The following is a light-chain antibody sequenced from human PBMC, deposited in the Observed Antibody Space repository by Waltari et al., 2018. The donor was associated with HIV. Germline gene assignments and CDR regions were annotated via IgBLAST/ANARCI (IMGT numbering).Light chain of an antibody. J-gene: IGLJ2*01. Sequence: QSVLTQPPSVSGAPGPRVTIFCSGSSTNIGAPYDVHWYQQFPGTAPKLLIFGNTNRPSGVPDRFSGSKSGTSASLAITGLQAEDEADYYCQSYDSSLSAPVVFGGGTKLTVL. CDR1: STNIGAPYD. V-gene: IGLV1-40*01. CDR3: QSYDSSLSAPVV. CDR2: GNT.